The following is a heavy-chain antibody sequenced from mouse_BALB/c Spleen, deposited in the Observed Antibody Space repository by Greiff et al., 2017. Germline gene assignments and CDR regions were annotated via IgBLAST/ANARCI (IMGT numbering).Heavy chain of an antibody. CDR1: GYTFTSYW. D-gene: IGHD1-1*01. J-gene: IGHJ2*01. CDR3: AIYYYGSSYYFDY. CDR2: IDPSDSYT. Sequence: QVQLQQPGAELVKPGASVKLSCKASGYTFTSYWMHWVKQRPGQGLEWIGEIDPSDSYTNYNQKFKGKATLTVDKSSSTAYMQLSSLTSEDSAVYYCAIYYYGSSYYFDYWGQGTTLTVSS. V-gene: IGHV1-69*02.